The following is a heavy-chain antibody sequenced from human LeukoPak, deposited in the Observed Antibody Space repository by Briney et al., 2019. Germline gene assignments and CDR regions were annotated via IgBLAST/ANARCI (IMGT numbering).Heavy chain of an antibody. D-gene: IGHD1-7*01. CDR1: GYTFTGYY. CDR2: INPNSGGT. J-gene: IGHJ4*02. V-gene: IGHV1-2*02. CDR3: AGDRPSYSYNWNYFLH. Sequence: GASVKVSCKASGYTFTGYYMHWVRQAPGQGLEWMGWINPNSGGTNYAQKFQGRVTMTRDTSISTAYMELSRLRSDDTAVYYCAGDRPSYSYNWNYFLHWGQGTLVTVSS.